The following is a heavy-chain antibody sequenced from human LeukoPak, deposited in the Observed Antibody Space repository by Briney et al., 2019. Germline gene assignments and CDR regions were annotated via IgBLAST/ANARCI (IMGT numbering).Heavy chain of an antibody. D-gene: IGHD3-3*01. CDR1: GFIFTSYW. Sequence: GESLKISCEGSGFIFTSYWIAWVRQMPGKGLEWMGIIYPSDSDTRYNPSFQGQVTISADKSISTAYLQWNSLKASDTAMYYCARVEGYYDLLYWGQGTLVTVYS. CDR2: IYPSDSDT. V-gene: IGHV5-51*01. J-gene: IGHJ4*02. CDR3: ARVEGYYDLLY.